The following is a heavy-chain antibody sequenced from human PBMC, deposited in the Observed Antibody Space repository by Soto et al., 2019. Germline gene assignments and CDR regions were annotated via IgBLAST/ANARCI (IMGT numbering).Heavy chain of an antibody. D-gene: IGHD3-9*01. J-gene: IGHJ4*02. CDR2: ISRYGDFT. CDR3: AKSPYYDILTGYYTDY. Sequence: GGSLRLSCAASGFTFNIYAMTWVRQAPGKGLEWVSAISRYGDFTYYADSVEGRFTISRDNSKNTLYLQMNSLRAEDTAVYYCAKSPYYDILTGYYTDYWGQGTLVTVSS. CDR1: GFTFNIYA. V-gene: IGHV3-23*01.